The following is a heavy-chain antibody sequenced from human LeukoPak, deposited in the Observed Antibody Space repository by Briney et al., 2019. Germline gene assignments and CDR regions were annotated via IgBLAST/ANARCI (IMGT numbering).Heavy chain of an antibody. CDR3: ASPTYYYESSGYLGVYYLDY. CDR2: ISYDASNK. Sequence: GGSLRLSCAASAFTFSSYAMHWVRQAPGKGLEWVTVISYDASNKYYADSVRGRFTISRDNSKNTLYLQMNSLRAEDTAVYYCASPTYYYESSGYLGVYYLDYWAREPWSPSPQ. CDR1: AFTFSSYA. V-gene: IGHV3-30-3*01. J-gene: IGHJ4*02. D-gene: IGHD3-22*01.